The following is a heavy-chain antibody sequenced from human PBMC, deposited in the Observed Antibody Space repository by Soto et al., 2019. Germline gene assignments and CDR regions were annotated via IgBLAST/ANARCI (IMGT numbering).Heavy chain of an antibody. CDR3: ASLLLPGSWFDP. J-gene: IGHJ5*02. V-gene: IGHV5-51*01. D-gene: IGHD2-15*01. CDR1: GYSFTSYW. Sequence: GESLKISCKGSGYSFTSYWIGSVRQMPVKGLEWMLIIYPSVSDTRYSPSFQGQVTISADKSISTAYLQWSRLQASASAMFYGASLLLPGSWFDPWGQGTLVTVS. CDR2: IYPSVSDT.